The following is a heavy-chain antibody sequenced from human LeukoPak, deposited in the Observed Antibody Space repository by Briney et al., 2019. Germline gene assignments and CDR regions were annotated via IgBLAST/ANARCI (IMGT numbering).Heavy chain of an antibody. D-gene: IGHD6-19*01. Sequence: GGSLRLSCAASGFTFSSYAMTWVRQAPGQGLEWVSAISASGGNTYYADSVKGRFTISRDNSKYTLYLQINSLRAEDTAVYYCAKDSTGVAAADYWGQGTLVTVSS. J-gene: IGHJ4*02. CDR1: GFTFSSYA. CDR3: AKDSTGVAAADY. V-gene: IGHV3-23*01. CDR2: ISASGGNT.